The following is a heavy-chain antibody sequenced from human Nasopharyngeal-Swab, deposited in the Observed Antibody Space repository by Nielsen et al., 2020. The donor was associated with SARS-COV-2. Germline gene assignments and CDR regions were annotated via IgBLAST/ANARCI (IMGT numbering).Heavy chain of an antibody. D-gene: IGHD2-2*01. CDR1: GYTFNSYA. Sequence: SVKVSCKASGYTFNSYAMNWVRQAPGQGLEWMGGIIPIFGTANYAQKFQGRVTITADESTSTAYMELSSLRSEDTAVYYCARDDSRREYQLLSALNYYYYGMDVWCQGTTVTVSS. V-gene: IGHV1-69*13. CDR2: IIPIFGTA. J-gene: IGHJ6*02. CDR3: ARDDSRREYQLLSALNYYYYGMDV.